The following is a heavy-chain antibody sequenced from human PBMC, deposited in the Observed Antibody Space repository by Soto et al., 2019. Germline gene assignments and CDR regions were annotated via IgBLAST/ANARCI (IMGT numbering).Heavy chain of an antibody. Sequence: SETLSLTCTVSGGSISSGGYYWSWIRQHPGKGPEWIGYIYYSGSTYYNPSLKSRVTISVDTSKNQFSLKLSSVTAADTAVYYCARDFTDSSGPTLGMGVWGQGTTVTVSS. V-gene: IGHV4-31*03. J-gene: IGHJ6*02. D-gene: IGHD6-19*01. CDR2: IYYSGST. CDR1: GGSISSGGYY. CDR3: ARDFTDSSGPTLGMGV.